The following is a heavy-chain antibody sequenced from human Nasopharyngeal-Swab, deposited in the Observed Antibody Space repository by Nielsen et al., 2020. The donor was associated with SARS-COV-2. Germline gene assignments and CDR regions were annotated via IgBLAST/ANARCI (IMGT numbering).Heavy chain of an antibody. CDR1: GGTFSSYA. Sequence: VTVSCKASGGTFSSYAISWVRQAPGQGLEWMGGIIPIFGTANYAQKFQGRVTITADESTSTAYMELSSLRSEDTAVYYCARGSRVVVPLLYYYYYMDVWGKGTTVTVSS. J-gene: IGHJ6*03. CDR3: ARGSRVVVPLLYYYYYMDV. CDR2: IIPIFGTA. D-gene: IGHD2-2*01. V-gene: IGHV1-69*13.